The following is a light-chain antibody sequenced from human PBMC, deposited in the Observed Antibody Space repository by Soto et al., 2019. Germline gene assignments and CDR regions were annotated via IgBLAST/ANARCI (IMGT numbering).Light chain of an antibody. J-gene: IGKJ1*01. CDR3: QKYNSVPWT. CDR2: AAS. Sequence: DIQMTQSPSSLSASVGDRVTITCRASQGISSYLAWYQQKPGKVPKLLMYAASTLQSGVPSRFSGSGSGTDFTLTISSLQPEDVATYYCQKYNSVPWTFGQGTKVEIK. CDR1: QGISSY. V-gene: IGKV1-27*01.